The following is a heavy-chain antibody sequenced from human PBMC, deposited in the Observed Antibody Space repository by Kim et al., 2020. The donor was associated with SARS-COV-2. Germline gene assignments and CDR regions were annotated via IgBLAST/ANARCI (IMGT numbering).Heavy chain of an antibody. J-gene: IGHJ3*02. D-gene: IGHD2-2*01. CDR1: GFTFSSYG. Sequence: GGSLRLSCAASGFTFSSYGMHWVRQAPGKGLEWVAVIWYDGSNKYYADSVKGRFTISRDNSKNTLYLQMNSLRAEDTAVYYCARDRIVVVPAARGDAFDIWGQGEMVTVYS. CDR2: IWYDGSNK. CDR3: ARDRIVVVPAARGDAFDI. V-gene: IGHV3-33*01.